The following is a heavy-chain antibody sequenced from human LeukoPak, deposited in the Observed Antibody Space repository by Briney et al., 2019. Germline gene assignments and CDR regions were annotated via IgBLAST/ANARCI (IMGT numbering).Heavy chain of an antibody. D-gene: IGHD2-15*01. Sequence: SETLSLTCTVSGYSISSGYYWGWIRQPPGKGLEWIGSIYHSGSTYYNPSLKSRVTISVDTSKNQFSLKLSSVTAADTAVYYCARSGYCSGGSCYSANWFDPWGQGTLVTVSS. CDR2: IYHSGST. J-gene: IGHJ5*02. CDR3: ARSGYCSGGSCYSANWFDP. CDR1: GYSISSGYY. V-gene: IGHV4-38-2*02.